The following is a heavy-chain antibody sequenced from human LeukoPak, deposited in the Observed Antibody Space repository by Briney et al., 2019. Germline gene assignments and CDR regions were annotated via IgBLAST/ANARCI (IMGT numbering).Heavy chain of an antibody. Sequence: PGGSLRLSCAASEFTSSTYSMNWVRQAPGKGLEWVSTISSTSSYIYYADSVKGRFTISRDNAKNSLDLQMNSLRAEDTAVYYCARNQSHRDPVAFDIWGQGTMVTVSS. D-gene: IGHD3-10*01. V-gene: IGHV3-21*01. CDR3: ARNQSHRDPVAFDI. J-gene: IGHJ3*02. CDR2: ISSTSSYI. CDR1: EFTSSTYS.